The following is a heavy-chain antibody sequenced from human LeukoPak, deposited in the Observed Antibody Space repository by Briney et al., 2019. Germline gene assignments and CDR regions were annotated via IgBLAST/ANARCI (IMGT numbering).Heavy chain of an antibody. V-gene: IGHV4-39*07. J-gene: IGHJ4*02. CDR1: GGSISSSSYY. Sequence: KTSETLSLTCTVSGGSISSSSYYWGWIRQPPGKGLEWIGSIYYSGSTYYNPSLKSRVTISVDTSKNQFSLKLSSVTAADTAVYYCAREGPRVLRFLEWLSPFDYWGQGTLVTVSS. CDR3: AREGPRVLRFLEWLSPFDY. D-gene: IGHD3-3*01. CDR2: IYYSGST.